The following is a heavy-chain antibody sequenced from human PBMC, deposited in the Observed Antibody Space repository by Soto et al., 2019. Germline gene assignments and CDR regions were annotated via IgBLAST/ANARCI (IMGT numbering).Heavy chain of an antibody. CDR2: FVPEDGET. CDR3: ATGMRDIVATIHARRRWDYYYGMDV. J-gene: IGHJ6*02. CDR1: GSALSDLC. V-gene: IGHV1-24*01. D-gene: IGHD5-12*01. Sequence: GASVTLAWTFAGSALSDLCMHWVLQTPRKLLEWMGGFVPEDGETIYAQKFQGRVTMTEDTSTDTAYMELSSLRSEDTAVYYCATGMRDIVATIHARRRWDYYYGMDVWGQGTTVPVSS.